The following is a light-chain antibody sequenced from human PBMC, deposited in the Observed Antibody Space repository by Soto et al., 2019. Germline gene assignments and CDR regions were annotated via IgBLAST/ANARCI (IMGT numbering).Light chain of an antibody. CDR1: QTVTNRY. J-gene: IGKJ1*01. V-gene: IGKV3-20*01. CDR3: QQYGNSPWT. CDR2: AAS. Sequence: ETVLTQSPGTLSLSPGERATLSCRASQTVTNRYVAWYKHQPGQSPRVLIYAASNSPPGIPDRFSGSASVTEFTPTISGLEPEHFAVYYCQQYGNSPWTVGKATKVDI.